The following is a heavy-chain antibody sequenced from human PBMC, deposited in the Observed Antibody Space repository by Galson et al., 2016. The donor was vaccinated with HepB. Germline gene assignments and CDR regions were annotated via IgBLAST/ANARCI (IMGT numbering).Heavy chain of an antibody. Sequence: SLRLSCAASGFTFSSFGMSWVRQAPGKGLEWVSLISGSGGSTSYADSVKGRFIISRDNSNNTLYLQMNSLKAEDTAVYYCARDGLRWSPVEYFHQWGQGTLVTVSS. CDR3: ARDGLRWSPVEYFHQ. V-gene: IGHV3-23*01. CDR1: GFTFSSFG. CDR2: ISGSGGST. J-gene: IGHJ1*01. D-gene: IGHD3/OR15-3a*01.